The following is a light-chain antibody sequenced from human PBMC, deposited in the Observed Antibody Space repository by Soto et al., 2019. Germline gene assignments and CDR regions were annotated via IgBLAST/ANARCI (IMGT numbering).Light chain of an antibody. V-gene: IGKV4-1*01. Sequence: DIVMTQSPDSLAVSLGEGATINCKSSQSVLYNYNNKNYLAWYQHKPGQPPKLLLYWASTRESGVPDRFSGSGSETDFTLTISSLQAEDVAVYYCQQYYSTWTFGQGTKVDNK. CDR2: WAS. CDR1: QSVLYNYNNKNY. CDR3: QQYYSTWT. J-gene: IGKJ1*01.